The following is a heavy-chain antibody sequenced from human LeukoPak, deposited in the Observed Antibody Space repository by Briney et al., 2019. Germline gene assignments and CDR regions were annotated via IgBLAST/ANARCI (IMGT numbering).Heavy chain of an antibody. J-gene: IGHJ4*02. CDR3: ARERGHQLLPPTWTHTGIFDF. CDR1: GYSINDGYF. CDR2: LHHPDIT. Sequence: SETLSLTCGASGYSINDGYFWGWLRQPPGKGLAWIATLHHPDITHYNPSLDSRVTISLDRSKNQFSLRLSSVTAADTAIYYCARERGHQLLPPTWTHTGIFDFWGQGSLVTVSS. V-gene: IGHV4-38-2*02. D-gene: IGHD2-8*02.